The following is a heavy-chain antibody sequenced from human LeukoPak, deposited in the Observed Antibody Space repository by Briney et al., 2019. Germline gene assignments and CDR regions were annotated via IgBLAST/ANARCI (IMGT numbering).Heavy chain of an antibody. V-gene: IGHV3-23*01. Sequence: PGGSLRLSCAASGFTFSSYAMTWVRQAPGKGLEWVSAISGSGGSTYYAASVKGRSTISRDNSKNTLYLQMNSLRAEDMAVYYCAKDRYYYDSSALQYYFDYWGQGTLVTVSS. CDR3: AKDRYYYDSSALQYYFDY. CDR2: ISGSGGST. J-gene: IGHJ4*02. CDR1: GFTFSSYA. D-gene: IGHD3-22*01.